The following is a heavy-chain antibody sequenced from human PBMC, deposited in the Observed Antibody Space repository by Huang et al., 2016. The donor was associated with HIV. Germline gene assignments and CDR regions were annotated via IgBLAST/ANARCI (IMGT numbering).Heavy chain of an antibody. J-gene: IGHJ4*02. D-gene: IGHD3-22*01. CDR2: ISCSSTYI. CDR3: ARCCDYYDTSPGHY. Sequence: EVQLVESGGGLVKPGGSLRLSCAVSGFNFNSYTMIWVRQAPGRGLAWVSSISCSSTYIYYADSVEGRFTISRDNDKNSLFLQMSSLRAEDTAIYYCARCCDYYDTSPGHYWGQGTLVTVSS. CDR1: GFNFNSYT. V-gene: IGHV3-21*01.